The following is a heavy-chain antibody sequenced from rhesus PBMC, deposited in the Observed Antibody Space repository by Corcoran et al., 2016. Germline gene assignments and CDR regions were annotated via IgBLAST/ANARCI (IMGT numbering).Heavy chain of an antibody. D-gene: IGHD1-26*01. CDR3: ASGETGNGAFDF. CDR2: IYGSGSST. V-gene: IGHV4-169*02. Sequence: QLQLQESGPGLVKPSEPLSVTCAVSGGSISSSYGRWIRQAPGQGLEWIGYIYGSGSSTNYNPSLKSRVTLSVDTSKNQLSLKLSSVTAADTAVYYCASGETGNGAFDFWGQGLRVTVSS. J-gene: IGHJ3*01. CDR1: GGSISSSY.